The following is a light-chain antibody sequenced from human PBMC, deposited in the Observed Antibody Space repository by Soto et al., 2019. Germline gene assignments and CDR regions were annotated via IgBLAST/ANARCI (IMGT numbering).Light chain of an antibody. CDR2: ATS. J-gene: IGKJ1*01. CDR3: QQYSSPTRT. V-gene: IGKV3-20*01. CDR1: QGVASSD. Sequence: EIALTQSPGNLSFSPEQRAHLHSCASQGVASSDLAWYQQKRGQAPRLLIYATSSRATSIPDRFSGSGSGTDFTLTISRLEPEEFAVYYCQQYSSPTRTVGQGTKG.